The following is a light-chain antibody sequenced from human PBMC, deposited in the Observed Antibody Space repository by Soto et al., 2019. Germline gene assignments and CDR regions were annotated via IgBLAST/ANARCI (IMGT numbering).Light chain of an antibody. CDR3: QQYNNWIT. CDR1: QSISIN. V-gene: IGKV3-15*01. J-gene: IGKJ5*01. Sequence: EIVMTQSPATLSGSPGERAILSCRASQSISINLAWYQQKPGQAPRLLIYAASNRATGVPARFSGSSSGTEFTLTISSLKSEDFAVYYCQQYNNWITFGQGTRLEIK. CDR2: AAS.